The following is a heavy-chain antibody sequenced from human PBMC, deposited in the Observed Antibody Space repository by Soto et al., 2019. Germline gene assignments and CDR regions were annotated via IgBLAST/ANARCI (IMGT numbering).Heavy chain of an antibody. Sequence: QVQLQESGPGLVEPSQTLSLTCTVSGGSISGEGYYWSWIRQYSGRGLEWIGYIDYSGSTYSNPSLKSRVTISVDQSKTQFFLKLTSETAADTAVYYCARAWTATAGWANWFDRWGQGTLVTVSS. V-gene: IGHV4-31*03. D-gene: IGHD6-13*01. J-gene: IGHJ5*02. CDR1: GGSISGEGYY. CDR3: ARAWTATAGWANWFDR. CDR2: IDYSGST.